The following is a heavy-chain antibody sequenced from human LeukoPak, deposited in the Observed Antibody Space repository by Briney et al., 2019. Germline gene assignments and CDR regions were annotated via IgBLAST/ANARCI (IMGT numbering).Heavy chain of an antibody. CDR3: AKDQIGWAPGYVSGPLDQ. CDR2: ILTDGNNE. Sequence: PGGSLRLSCAASGFTFSSYEMNWVRQAPGKGLEWVAVILTDGNNEYYANSVKGRFTISRDNSKNTVYLQMTSLRTEDTAVYYCAKDQIGWAPGYVSGPLDQWGQGTLVTVSS. V-gene: IGHV3-30*18. D-gene: IGHD6-19*01. CDR1: GFTFSSYE. J-gene: IGHJ4*02.